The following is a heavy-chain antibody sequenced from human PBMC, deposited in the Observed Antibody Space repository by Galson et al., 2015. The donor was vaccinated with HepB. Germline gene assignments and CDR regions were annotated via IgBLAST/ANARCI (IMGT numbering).Heavy chain of an antibody. CDR1: GFIFSDHG. Sequence: SCAASGFIFSDHGLHWVRQAPGKGLEWVALIWADGTVQHYADSVRGRFSISRDNSKNTLFLQMDSLRVEDTAVYYCAREAHIAVAAFDSWGQGTLVTVSS. CDR2: IWADGTVQ. CDR3: AREAHIAVAAFDS. D-gene: IGHD2-21*01. V-gene: IGHV3-33*01. J-gene: IGHJ4*02.